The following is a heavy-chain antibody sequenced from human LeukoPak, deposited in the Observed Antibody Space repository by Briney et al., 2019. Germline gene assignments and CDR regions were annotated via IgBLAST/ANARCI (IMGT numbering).Heavy chain of an antibody. CDR2: ISGGSSAI. V-gene: IGHV3-23*01. CDR1: GFTFSNYA. CDR3: AKYIIVGGVESPLFDY. D-gene: IGHD1-26*01. J-gene: IGHJ4*02. Sequence: GGSLRLSCAASGFTFSNYAMSWVRQVPGKGLEWVSAISGGSSAIYYADYVKGRFTISRDNSKNTLYLQMNSLRAADTAVYYCAKYIIVGGVESPLFDYWGQGTLVTVSS.